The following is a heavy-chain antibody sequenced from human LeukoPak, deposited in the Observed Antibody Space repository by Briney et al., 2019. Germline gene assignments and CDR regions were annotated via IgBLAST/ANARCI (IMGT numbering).Heavy chain of an antibody. V-gene: IGHV3-74*01. CDR3: ARDTAPRAAAGVDY. D-gene: IGHD6-13*01. CDR2: INSDGSTT. Sequence: GGSLRLSCAASGFTFSSYWMLWVRQAPGKGLVWVSRINSDGSTTIYADSVKGRFTISRDNAKNTLYLQMNSLRAEDSAVYYCARDTAPRAAAGVDYWGQGTLVTVSS. J-gene: IGHJ4*02. CDR1: GFTFSSYW.